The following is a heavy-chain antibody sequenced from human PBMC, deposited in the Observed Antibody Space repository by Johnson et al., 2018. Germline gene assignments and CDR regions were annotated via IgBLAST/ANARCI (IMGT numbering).Heavy chain of an antibody. Sequence: QVQLVESGGGVVQXGRSLGLSCAASGFTFSTYGMHWVRQAPGKGLEWVAVIWYDGSNKYYVDSVKGRFTLSRDNSKNTLYLKMNSLRAEDTAVYYCARDEGDAFDIWGQGTMVTVSS. J-gene: IGHJ3*02. CDR1: GFTFSTYG. V-gene: IGHV3-33*01. CDR3: ARDEGDAFDI. CDR2: IWYDGSNK.